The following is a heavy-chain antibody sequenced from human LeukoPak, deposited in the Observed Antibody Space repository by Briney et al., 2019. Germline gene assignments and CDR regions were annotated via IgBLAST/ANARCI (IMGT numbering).Heavy chain of an antibody. V-gene: IGHV4-4*02. CDR1: GGSISSSNW. Sequence: SETLSLTCAVSGGSISSSNWWSWVRQPPGKGLEWIGEIYHSGSTNYNPSLKSRVTISVDKSKNQFSLKLSSVTAADTAVYYCASTMVRGARRFDPWGQGTLVTVSS. J-gene: IGHJ5*02. CDR2: IYHSGST. D-gene: IGHD3-10*01. CDR3: ASTMVRGARRFDP.